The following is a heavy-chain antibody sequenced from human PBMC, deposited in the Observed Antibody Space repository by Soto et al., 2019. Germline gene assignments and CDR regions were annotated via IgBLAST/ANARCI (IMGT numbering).Heavy chain of an antibody. CDR2: ISAYNGNT. Sequence: XSVKVSCKASGYAFTSYGGRWVRQAPGQGLEWMGWISAYNGNTNYAQKLQGRVTMTTDTSTSTAYMELRSLRSDDTAVYYCARDRYYDSSGYPPFDDWAQGTLVTVPS. CDR1: GYAFTSYG. D-gene: IGHD3-22*01. V-gene: IGHV1-18*01. CDR3: ARDRYYDSSGYPPFDD. J-gene: IGHJ4*02.